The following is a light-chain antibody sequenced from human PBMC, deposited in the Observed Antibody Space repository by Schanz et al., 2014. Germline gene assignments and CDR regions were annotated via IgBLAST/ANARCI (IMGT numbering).Light chain of an antibody. J-gene: IGKJ3*01. CDR3: QQYGSSLFT. CDR1: QSVSSN. V-gene: IGKV3D-15*01. Sequence: EIVMTQSPATLSVSPGERATLSCRASQSVSSNLAWYQQKPGQAPRLLIHDASNRATGIPARFSGSGAGTDFTLTISGLEPEDFAVYYCQQYGSSLFTFGPGTKVDIK. CDR2: DAS.